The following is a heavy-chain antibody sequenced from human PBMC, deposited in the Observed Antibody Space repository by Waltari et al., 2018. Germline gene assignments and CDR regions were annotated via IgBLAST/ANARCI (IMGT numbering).Heavy chain of an antibody. CDR3: ARAPSYYWFDT. J-gene: IGHJ5*02. CDR1: GFTFSYDW. CDR2: IKSDGTST. Sequence: EVQLVESGGGLVQPGGSLRLSCAASGFTFSYDWMHWVRQAPGKGRVWVSRIKSDGTSTTYADSVKGRFTISSDNAKNTLYLQMNSLRADDTAIYYCARAPSYYWFDTWGQGTLVTVSS. D-gene: IGHD1-26*01. V-gene: IGHV3-74*01.